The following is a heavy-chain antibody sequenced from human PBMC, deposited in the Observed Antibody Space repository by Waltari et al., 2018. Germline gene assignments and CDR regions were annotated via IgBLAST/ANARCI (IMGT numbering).Heavy chain of an antibody. CDR3: ARDKKVVPAAIHDAFDI. CDR2: IIPIFGTA. D-gene: IGHD2-2*02. Sequence: VQSGAEVKKPGSSVKVSCKASGGTFSSYAISWVRQAPGQGLEWMGRIIPIFGTANYAQKFQGRVTITADKSTSTAYMELSSLRSEDTAVYYCARDKKVVPAAIHDAFDIWGQGTMVTVSS. V-gene: IGHV1-69*06. J-gene: IGHJ3*02. CDR1: GGTFSSYA.